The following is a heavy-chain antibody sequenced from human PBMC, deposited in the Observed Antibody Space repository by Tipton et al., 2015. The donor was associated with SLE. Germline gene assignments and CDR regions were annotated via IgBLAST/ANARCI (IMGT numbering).Heavy chain of an antibody. CDR1: GFTFSGSA. J-gene: IGHJ3*02. V-gene: IGHV3-73*01. Sequence: SLRLSCAASGFTFSGSAMHWVRQASGKGLEWVGRIRSKANSYATAYAASVKGRFTISRDDSKNTAYLQMNSLKTEDTAVYYCAKGPLGAFDIWGQGTMVTVSS. CDR3: AKGPLGAFDI. CDR2: IRSKANSYAT.